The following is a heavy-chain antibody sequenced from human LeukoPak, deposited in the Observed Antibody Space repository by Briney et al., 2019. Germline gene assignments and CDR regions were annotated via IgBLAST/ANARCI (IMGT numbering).Heavy chain of an antibody. D-gene: IGHD5-12*01. CDR2: IYHSGST. CDR1: GGSISSGGYY. Sequence: PSQTLSLTCTVSGGSISSGGYYWSWIRQPPGKGLEWIGYIYHSGSTYYNPSLKSRVTISVDRSKNQFSLKLSSVTAADTAVYYCATSLRGYSGYDGGFDYWGQGTLVTVSS. CDR3: ATSLRGYSGYDGGFDY. J-gene: IGHJ4*02. V-gene: IGHV4-30-2*01.